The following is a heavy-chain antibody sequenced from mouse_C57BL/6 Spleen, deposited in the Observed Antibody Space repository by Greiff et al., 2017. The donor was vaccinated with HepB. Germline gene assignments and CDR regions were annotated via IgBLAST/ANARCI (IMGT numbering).Heavy chain of an antibody. CDR3: ARSSTRVYAMDY. CDR1: GYTFTSYW. CDR2: IHPNSGST. Sequence: VQLQQPGAELVKPGASVKLSCKASGYTFTSYWMHWVKQRPGQGLEWIGMIHPNSGSTNYNEKFKSKATLTVDKSSSTAYMQLSSLTSEDSAVYCCARSSTRVYAMDYWGQGTSVTVSS. J-gene: IGHJ4*01. V-gene: IGHV1-64*01.